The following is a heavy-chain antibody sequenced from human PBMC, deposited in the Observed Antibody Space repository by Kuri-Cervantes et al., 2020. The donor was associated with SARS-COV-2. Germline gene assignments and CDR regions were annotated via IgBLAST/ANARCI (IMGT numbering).Heavy chain of an antibody. Sequence: GESLKISCAASGFTFDDYGMSWVRQAPGKGLEWVSRINWNGGSTGYADSVKGRFTISRDNAKNSLYLQMNNLRAEDTALYFRARDPTGVAGVGRFFDYWGQGALVTVSS. CDR2: INWNGGST. J-gene: IGHJ4*02. V-gene: IGHV3-20*04. D-gene: IGHD6-19*01. CDR3: ARDPTGVAGVGRFFDY. CDR1: GFTFDDYG.